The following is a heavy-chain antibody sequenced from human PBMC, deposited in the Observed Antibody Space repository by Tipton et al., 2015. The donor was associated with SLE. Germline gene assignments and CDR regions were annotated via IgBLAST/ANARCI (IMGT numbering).Heavy chain of an antibody. CDR1: GFTFSSYW. J-gene: IGHJ4*02. CDR3: AGTRYSGSKLDY. V-gene: IGHV3-74*01. D-gene: IGHD6-6*01. CDR2: INSDGSST. Sequence: GSLRLSCAASGFTFSSYWMHWVRQVPGKGLVWVSRINSDGSSTSYADSVKGRFTISRDNAKNTLYLQMNSLRAEDTAVYYCAGTRYSGSKLDYWGQGTLVTVSS.